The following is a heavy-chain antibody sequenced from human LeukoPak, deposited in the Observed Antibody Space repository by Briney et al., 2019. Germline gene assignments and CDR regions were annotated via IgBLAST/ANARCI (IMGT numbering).Heavy chain of an antibody. V-gene: IGHV4-34*01. D-gene: IGHD6-19*01. Sequence: ETLSLTCAVYGGSFSGYYWSWIRQPPGKGLEWIGETNHSGSTNYNPSLKSRVTISVDTSKNQFSLKLSSVTAADTAVYYCARTSLTVAGTNIDYWGQGTLVTVSS. J-gene: IGHJ4*02. CDR1: GGSFSGYY. CDR3: ARTSLTVAGTNIDY. CDR2: TNHSGST.